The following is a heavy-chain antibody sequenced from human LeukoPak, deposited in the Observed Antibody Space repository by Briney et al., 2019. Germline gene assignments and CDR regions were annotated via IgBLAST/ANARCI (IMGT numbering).Heavy chain of an antibody. CDR3: ARWFGGNSYHDY. Sequence: ASVKVSCKASGYTFTDYFMNWVRQAPGQGLEWMGWMNPNSGNTGYAQKFQGRVTMTRNTSISTAYMELSSLRSEDTAVYYCARWFGGNSYHDYWGQGTLVTVSS. D-gene: IGHD4-23*01. J-gene: IGHJ4*02. V-gene: IGHV1-8*02. CDR1: GYTFTDYF. CDR2: MNPNSGNT.